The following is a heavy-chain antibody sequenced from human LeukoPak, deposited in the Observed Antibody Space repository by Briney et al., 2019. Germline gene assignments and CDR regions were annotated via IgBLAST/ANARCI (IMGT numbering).Heavy chain of an antibody. Sequence: ASVKVSCKASGHTFTSNYFHWVRQAPGQGLEWMGIINPSGGSTSYAQKFQGRVTITADESTSTAYMELSSLRSEDTAVYYCARERVNYDFWSGYYPDAFDIWGQGTMVTVSS. D-gene: IGHD3-3*01. V-gene: IGHV1-46*01. CDR1: GHTFTSNY. CDR2: INPSGGST. J-gene: IGHJ3*02. CDR3: ARERVNYDFWSGYYPDAFDI.